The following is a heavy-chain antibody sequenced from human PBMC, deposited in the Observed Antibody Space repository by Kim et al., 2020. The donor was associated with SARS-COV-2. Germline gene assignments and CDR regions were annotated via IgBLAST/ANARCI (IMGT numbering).Heavy chain of an antibody. Sequence: GGSLRLSCAASGFTFSSYAMHWVRQAPGKGLEWVAVISYDGSNKYYADSVKGRFTISRDNSKNTLYLQMNSLRAEDTAVYYCARSKGYSYGLPFDYWGQ. CDR1: GFTFSSYA. D-gene: IGHD5-18*01. V-gene: IGHV3-30-3*01. CDR3: ARSKGYSYGLPFDY. J-gene: IGHJ4*02. CDR2: ISYDGSNK.